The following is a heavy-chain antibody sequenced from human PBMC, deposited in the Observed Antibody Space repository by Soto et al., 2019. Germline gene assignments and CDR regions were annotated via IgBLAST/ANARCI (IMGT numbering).Heavy chain of an antibody. J-gene: IGHJ6*02. V-gene: IGHV3-33*01. CDR1: GFTFSSYG. CDR2: IWYDGSNK. CDR3: ARGNRFDYSYGLDV. Sequence: QVQLVESGGGVVQPGRSLRLSCAASGFTFSSYGMHWVRQAPGKGLEWVAVIWYDGSNKYYADSVKGRFTISRDNSKNKLYLQMNSLRAEDTALYYCARGNRFDYSYGLDVWGQGTTVTVSS. D-gene: IGHD3-16*01.